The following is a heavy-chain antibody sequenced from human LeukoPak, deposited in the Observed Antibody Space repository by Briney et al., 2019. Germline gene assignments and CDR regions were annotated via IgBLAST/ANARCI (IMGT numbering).Heavy chain of an antibody. D-gene: IGHD1-7*01. Sequence: GGSLRLSCAASGFTFSSYDMHWVRQATGKGLAWVSAIGTAGDTYYPGSVKGRFTISRENAKNSLYLQMTSLRAGDTAVYYCARGTSLTGTTTQPTFDYWGQGTLVTVSS. CDR3: ARGTSLTGTTTQPTFDY. J-gene: IGHJ4*02. V-gene: IGHV3-13*01. CDR1: GFTFSSYD. CDR2: IGTAGDT.